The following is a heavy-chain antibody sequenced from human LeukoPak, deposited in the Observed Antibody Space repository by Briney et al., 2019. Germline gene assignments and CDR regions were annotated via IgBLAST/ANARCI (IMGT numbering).Heavy chain of an antibody. Sequence: GGSLRLSCAASGFTFSSYAMSWVRQAPGKGLEWVSAISGSGGSTYYADSVKGRFTISRDNSKNTLYLQMNSLRAEDTAVYYCARRTAIHSCFDYWGQGTLVTVSS. CDR2: ISGSGGST. J-gene: IGHJ4*02. CDR3: ARRTAIHSCFDY. V-gene: IGHV3-23*01. D-gene: IGHD2-2*02. CDR1: GFTFSSYA.